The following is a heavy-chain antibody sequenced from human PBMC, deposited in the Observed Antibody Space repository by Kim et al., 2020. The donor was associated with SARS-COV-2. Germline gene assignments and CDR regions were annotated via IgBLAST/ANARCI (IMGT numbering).Heavy chain of an antibody. CDR3: ARDSLTGGGSSWYPYYYYYGMDV. V-gene: IGHV1-69*13. Sequence: SVKVSCKASGGTFSSYAISWVRQAPGQGLEWMGGIIPIFGTANYAQKFQGRVTITADESTSTAYMELSSLRSEDTAVYYCARDSLTGGGSSWYPYYYYYGMDVWGQGTTVTVSS. D-gene: IGHD6-13*01. CDR2: IIPIFGTA. CDR1: GGTFSSYA. J-gene: IGHJ6*02.